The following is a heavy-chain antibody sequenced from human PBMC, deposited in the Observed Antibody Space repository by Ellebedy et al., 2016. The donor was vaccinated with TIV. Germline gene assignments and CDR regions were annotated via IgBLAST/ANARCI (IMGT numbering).Heavy chain of an antibody. J-gene: IGHJ4*02. CDR3: ARDIEYIDY. V-gene: IGHV3-7*01. D-gene: IGHD2-15*01. CDR2: INQDASDK. Sequence: GESLKISCVASGFTFSDYWMRWVRQSPEKGLEWVGNINQDASDKSLADPVKGRFTISRDNAKNSVYLQMSSLRAEDTAIYYCARDIEYIDYWGQGTLVAVSS. CDR1: GFTFSDYW.